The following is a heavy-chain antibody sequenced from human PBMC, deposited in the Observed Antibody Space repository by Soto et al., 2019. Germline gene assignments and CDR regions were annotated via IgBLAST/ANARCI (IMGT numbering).Heavy chain of an antibody. D-gene: IGHD2-21*01. Sequence: SETLSLTCAVFGGSFSGYYSMWIRQPPGKGPEWIGEINHSGGTNCNPSLQSRVTISVDTSKNQFSLKLSSLTAADTAVYYCARGYSAVGAYWGQGTLVTVSS. CDR2: INHSGGT. CDR3: ARGYSAVGAY. J-gene: IGHJ4*02. V-gene: IGHV4-34*01. CDR1: GGSFSGYY.